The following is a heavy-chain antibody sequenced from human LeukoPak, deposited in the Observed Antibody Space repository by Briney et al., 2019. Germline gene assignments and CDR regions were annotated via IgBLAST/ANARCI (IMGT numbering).Heavy chain of an antibody. CDR3: ANGRPVSSSWDPEFYF. J-gene: IGHJ4*02. V-gene: IGHV3-30*18. Sequence: GGSLRLSCAASGFTFSTYDMHWVRQAPGKGLEWVASMSYEGRNKYYIDSVKGRFTISRDNSKNTLYLQMDSLRAEDTAVYYCANGRPVSSSWDPEFYFWGQGTLVTASS. D-gene: IGHD6-13*01. CDR1: GFTFSTYD. CDR2: MSYEGRNK.